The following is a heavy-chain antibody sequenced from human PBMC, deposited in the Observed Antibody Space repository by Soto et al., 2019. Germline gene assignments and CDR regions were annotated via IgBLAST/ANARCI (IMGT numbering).Heavy chain of an antibody. J-gene: IGHJ1*01. CDR2: IYYSGST. CDR3: ARVTLASSYGSGSYYNGEYFQH. V-gene: IGHV4-30-4*01. Sequence: SSETLSLTCTVSGGSISSGDYYWSWIRQPPGKGLEWIGYIYYSGSTYYNPSLKSRVTISVDTSKNQFSLKLSSVTAADTAVYYCARVTLASSYGSGSYYNGEYFQHWGQGTLVTVSS. D-gene: IGHD3-10*01. CDR1: GGSISSGDYY.